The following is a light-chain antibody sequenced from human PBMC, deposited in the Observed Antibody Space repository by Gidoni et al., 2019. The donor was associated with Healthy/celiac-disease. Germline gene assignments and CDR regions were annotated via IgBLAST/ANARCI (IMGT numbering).Light chain of an antibody. J-gene: IGKJ1*01. Sequence: ELVLTQSPATLSVSPGERATLSCRASQSVSSYLACYQQKPGQAPRLLIYDASHRATGIPARFSGSGSGTDFTLTISSLVPEDVAVYYCQQRSNWPPWTFGQGTKLEIK. CDR3: QQRSNWPPWT. CDR1: QSVSSY. CDR2: DAS. V-gene: IGKV3-11*01.